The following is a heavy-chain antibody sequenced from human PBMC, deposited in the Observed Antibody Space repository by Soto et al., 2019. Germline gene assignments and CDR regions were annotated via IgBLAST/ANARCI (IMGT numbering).Heavy chain of an antibody. D-gene: IGHD4-4*01. J-gene: IGHJ6*02. V-gene: IGHV4-30-2*01. CDR1: GGSISSGGSS. CDR3: ASALYSSFPRYYYYGMDV. Sequence: SETLSLTCAVSGGSISSGGSSWSWIRQPPGKGLEWIGYIYHSGSTYYNPSLKSRVTISVDTSKNQFSLKLSSVTAADTAVYYCASALYSSFPRYYYYGMDVWGQGTTVTVS. CDR2: IYHSGST.